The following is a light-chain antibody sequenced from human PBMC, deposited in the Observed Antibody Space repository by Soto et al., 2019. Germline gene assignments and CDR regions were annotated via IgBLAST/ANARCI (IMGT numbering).Light chain of an antibody. CDR3: SSYAGSNNLHVL. V-gene: IGLV2-8*01. CDR2: EVI. CDR1: SSDVGGYEY. J-gene: IGLJ2*01. Sequence: QSALTQPPSASGSPGQSVTISCTGSSSDVGGYEYVSWHQQHPGKAPKLNIYEVIKRPSGVPDRFSGSKSGHTASLTVSGLQADDEADYYCSSYAGSNNLHVLFGGGTKLTVL.